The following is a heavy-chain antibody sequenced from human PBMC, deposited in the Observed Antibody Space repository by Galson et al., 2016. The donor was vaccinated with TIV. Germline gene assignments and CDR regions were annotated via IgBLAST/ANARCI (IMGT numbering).Heavy chain of an antibody. Sequence: TLTLTCTFSGFSLTTHGMCVSWIRQPPGKALEWLARTDWDGDKFYSTSLQTRLSISKDTSRNQVVLTLSNVDPVDTATYFCARSSIRDVSTHRFFDYWGQGTLVTVSP. CDR1: GFSLTTHGMC. D-gene: IGHD5-24*01. CDR2: TDWDGDK. V-gene: IGHV2-70*16. CDR3: ARSSIRDVSTHRFFDY. J-gene: IGHJ4*02.